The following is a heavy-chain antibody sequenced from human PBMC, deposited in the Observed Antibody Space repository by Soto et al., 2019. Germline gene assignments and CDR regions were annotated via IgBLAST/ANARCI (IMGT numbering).Heavy chain of an antibody. D-gene: IGHD5-12*01. Sequence: EVQLVESGGGLVQPGGSLRLSCAASGFTFSTYWMTWVRQAPGKGLEWVANIKRDGSEKYYVDSVKGRFTISRDNAKNSLSLQMSSLGAEDTAVYYCARDPNIVATMGSIYYYYGMDVWGQGTTVTVSS. J-gene: IGHJ6*02. CDR2: IKRDGSEK. CDR3: ARDPNIVATMGSIYYYYGMDV. CDR1: GFTFSTYW. V-gene: IGHV3-7*01.